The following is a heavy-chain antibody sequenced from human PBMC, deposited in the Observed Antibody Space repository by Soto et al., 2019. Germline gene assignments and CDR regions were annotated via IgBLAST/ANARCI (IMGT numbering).Heavy chain of an antibody. CDR1: GDSISTVDYF. CDR3: ARGRYCLTGRCFPNWFDS. D-gene: IGHD2-15*01. J-gene: IGHJ5*01. Sequence: SETLSLTCSVSGDSISTVDYFWAWIRQPPGQALEYIGYIYKSTTPYYNPSFEGRVAISLDTSKSQFSLTVTSVTAADTAVYFCARGRYCLTGRCFPNWFDSWGQGTLVTVAS. CDR2: IYKSTTP. V-gene: IGHV4-30-4*01.